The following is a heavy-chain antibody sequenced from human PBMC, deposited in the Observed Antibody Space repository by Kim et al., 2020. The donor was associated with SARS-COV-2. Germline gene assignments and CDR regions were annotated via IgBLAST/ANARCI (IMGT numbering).Heavy chain of an antibody. D-gene: IGHD3-10*01. CDR1: GGSFSGYY. CDR3: ARLTRARGVAYYYYMDV. Sequence: SETLSLTCAVYGGSFSGYYWSWIRQPPGKGLEWIGEINHSGSTNYNPSLKSRVTISVDTSKNQFSLKLSSVTAADTAVYYCARLTRARGVAYYYYMDVWG. J-gene: IGHJ6*03. V-gene: IGHV4-34*01. CDR2: INHSGST.